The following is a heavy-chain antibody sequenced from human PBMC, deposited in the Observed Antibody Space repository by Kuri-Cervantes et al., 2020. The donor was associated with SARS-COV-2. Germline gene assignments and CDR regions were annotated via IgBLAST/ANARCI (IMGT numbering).Heavy chain of an antibody. D-gene: IGHD6-13*01. J-gene: IGHJ5*02. CDR3: ARPSSGHSSSLDL. Sequence: GGSLRLSCKASGYSFTNYWVGWVRQMPGKGPEWMGIIYPGDSDTRYSPSFEGQVTISADKSISTAYLQWNSLKASDTAVYYCARPSSGHSSSLDLWGQGTLVTVSS. CDR1: GYSFTNYW. V-gene: IGHV5-51*01. CDR2: IYPGDSDT.